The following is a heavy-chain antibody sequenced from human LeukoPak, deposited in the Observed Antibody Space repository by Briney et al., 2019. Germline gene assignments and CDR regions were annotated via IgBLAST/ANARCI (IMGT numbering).Heavy chain of an antibody. V-gene: IGHV5-51*01. CDR2: IYPGDSDT. CDR1: GYSFTSYW. Sequence: GASLQISCKGSGYSFTSYWIGWVRQMPGKGLEWMGIIYPGDSDTRYSPSFQGQVTISADKSISTAYLQWSSLKASDTAMYYCARQGYDSSGYPPYYFDYWGQGTLVTVSS. D-gene: IGHD3-22*01. CDR3: ARQGYDSSGYPPYYFDY. J-gene: IGHJ4*02.